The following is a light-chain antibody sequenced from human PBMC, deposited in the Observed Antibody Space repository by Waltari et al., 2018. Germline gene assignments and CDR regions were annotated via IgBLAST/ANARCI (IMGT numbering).Light chain of an antibody. Sequence: NFMLTQPHSVSGSTGKTVTISCTRISGNIASNNVPRYQQRPGRAPTTVIFEDDQRPSGVPDRFSGSIDSSSNSASLSISGLKTEDEADYYCQSYDSNIQGVFGGGTKLTVL. J-gene: IGLJ3*02. CDR1: SGNIASNN. CDR2: EDD. CDR3: QSYDSNIQGV. V-gene: IGLV6-57*04.